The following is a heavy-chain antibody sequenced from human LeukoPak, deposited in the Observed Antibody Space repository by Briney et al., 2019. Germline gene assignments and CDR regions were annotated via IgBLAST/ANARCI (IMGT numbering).Heavy chain of an antibody. CDR1: GYTFGDYA. CDR3: AKRPSDYGDYVTYFDY. J-gene: IGHJ4*02. Sequence: GGSLRLSCTVSGYTFGDYALTWFRQAPGKGLEWVGVISDDGRNKNYADSVKGRFTISRDNSKDTLYLQMNSLRDEDTAVYYCAKRPSDYGDYVTYFDYWGQGTLVTVSS. D-gene: IGHD4-17*01. CDR2: ISDDGRNK. V-gene: IGHV3-30-3*02.